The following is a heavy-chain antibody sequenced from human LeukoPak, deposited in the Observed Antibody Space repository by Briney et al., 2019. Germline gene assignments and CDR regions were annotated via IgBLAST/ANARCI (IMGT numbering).Heavy chain of an antibody. J-gene: IGHJ4*02. CDR3: ARFYGSGSYFSWYFDY. D-gene: IGHD3-10*01. Sequence: SETLSLTCAVSGGSISSGGYSWSWIRQPPGKGLEWIGYIYHSGSTYYNPSLKSRATISVDTSKNQFSLKLSSVTAADTAVYYCARFYGSGSYFSWYFDYWGQGTLVTISS. CDR1: GGSISSGGYS. V-gene: IGHV4-30-2*01. CDR2: IYHSGST.